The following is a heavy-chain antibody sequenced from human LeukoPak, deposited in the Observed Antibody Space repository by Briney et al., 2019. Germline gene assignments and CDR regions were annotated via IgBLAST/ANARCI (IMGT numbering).Heavy chain of an antibody. CDR3: ASLARGGNWFDP. Sequence: SDTLSLTCAVPGYSISSNNFWGWIRQPPGKGLEWIGYIYYSGSAYYNTSLNSRVTMSVDTSKNHFSLKLSSVTAADTAVYYCASLARGGNWFDPWGQGTLVTVSS. D-gene: IGHD6-6*01. J-gene: IGHJ5*02. V-gene: IGHV4-28*01. CDR1: GYSISSNNF. CDR2: IYYSGSA.